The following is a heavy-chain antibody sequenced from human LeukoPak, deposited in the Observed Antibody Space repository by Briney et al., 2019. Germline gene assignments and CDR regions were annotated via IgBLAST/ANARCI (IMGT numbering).Heavy chain of an antibody. CDR1: GYTFTSYV. CDR3: AREPTAAAGGNWFDP. D-gene: IGHD6-13*01. Sequence: ASVKVSCKASGYTFTSYVISWVRQAPGQGLEWMGWISAYNGNTNYAQKLQGRVTMTTDTSTSTAYMELRSLRSDDTAVYYCAREPTAAAGGNWFDPWGQGTLVTVSS. CDR2: ISAYNGNT. V-gene: IGHV1-18*01. J-gene: IGHJ5*02.